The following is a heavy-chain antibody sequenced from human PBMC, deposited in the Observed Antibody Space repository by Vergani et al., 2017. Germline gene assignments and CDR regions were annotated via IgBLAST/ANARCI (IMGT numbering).Heavy chain of an antibody. J-gene: IGHJ6*02. CDR1: GFTFNHYA. CDR3: AKANPRNSGYDYLYYYHAMDF. CDR2: ISGSGGRT. D-gene: IGHD5-12*01. Sequence: EVQLLEAGGDLVQPGGSLRLSCAASGFTFNHYALNWVRQAPGKGLEWVSGISGSGGRTYSAGSVKGRFTISRDSSKKTLYLQMNSLSAGDTAVYYCAKANPRNSGYDYLYYYHAMDFWGQGTTVTVSS. V-gene: IGHV3-23*01.